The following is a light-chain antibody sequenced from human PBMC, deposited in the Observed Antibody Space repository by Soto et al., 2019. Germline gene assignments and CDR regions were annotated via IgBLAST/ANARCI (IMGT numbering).Light chain of an antibody. CDR3: QVWDSSSDHYV. Sequence: SSELTQPPSVSVAPGQTARITCGGNNIGSKSVHWYQQKPGQAPVLAVYDDSDRPSGSPERFSGANSGNTATLTISRVEAGDEADYYCQVWDSSSDHYVFGTGTKLTVL. CDR2: DDS. CDR1: NIGSKS. V-gene: IGLV3-21*02. J-gene: IGLJ1*01.